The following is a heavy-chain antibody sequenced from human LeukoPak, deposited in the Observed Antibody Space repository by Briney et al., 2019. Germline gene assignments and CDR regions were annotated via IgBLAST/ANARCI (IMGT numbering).Heavy chain of an antibody. CDR1: GFTFSSYA. CDR2: ISSNGGST. Sequence: SGRSLRISCAAPGFTFSSYAMHLVRKAPGKGLEYVSAISSNGGSTYYEYSVKGRFTISRDNSKTTLYLQMDSLRAEEMAAYYCTRERGYDYRGYYFDYWGQGTLVTVSS. J-gene: IGHJ4*02. D-gene: IGHD5-12*01. V-gene: IGHV3-64*01. CDR3: TRERGYDYRGYYFDY.